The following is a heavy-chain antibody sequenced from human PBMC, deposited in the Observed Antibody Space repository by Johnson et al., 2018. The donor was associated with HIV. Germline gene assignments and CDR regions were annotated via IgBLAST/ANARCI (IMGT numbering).Heavy chain of an antibody. Sequence: VQLVESGGGLVQPGESLRLSCAASGFTFSNYAMSWVRQAPGKGLEWVSATSGSGSSTKYADSVRGRFTISRDNSKNTVYLEMNSLRAEDTAVYYCARDEAAVRMVANDAFDIWGQGTMVTVSS. CDR2: TSGSGSST. CDR1: GFTFSNYA. CDR3: ARDEAAVRMVANDAFDI. J-gene: IGHJ3*02. D-gene: IGHD6-13*01. V-gene: IGHV3-23*04.